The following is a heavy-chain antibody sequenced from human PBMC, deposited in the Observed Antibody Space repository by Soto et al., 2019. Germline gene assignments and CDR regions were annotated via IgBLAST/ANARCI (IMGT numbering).Heavy chain of an antibody. CDR1: GYPFSSYG. CDR2: ISAYNGNT. CDR3: ARDVRASGDYSGYDNDAFDI. Sequence: ASVKVSCKTSGYPFSSYGISWVRQAPGQGLEWMGWISAYNGNTNYAQKLQGRVTMTTDTSTSTAYMELRSLRSDDTAVYYCARDVRASGDYSGYDNDAFDIWGQGTMVTVSS. D-gene: IGHD5-12*01. V-gene: IGHV1-18*04. J-gene: IGHJ3*02.